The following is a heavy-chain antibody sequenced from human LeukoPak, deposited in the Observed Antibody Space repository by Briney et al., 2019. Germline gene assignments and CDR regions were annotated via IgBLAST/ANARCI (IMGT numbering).Heavy chain of an antibody. CDR2: INHSGST. Sequence: SETLSLTCAVYGGSFSGYYWSWIRQPPGKGLEWIGEINHSGSTNYNPSLKSRVTISVDTSKNKFSLKLSSVTAADTAVYYCARGRAYYDSSGYDYWGQGTLVTVSS. D-gene: IGHD3-22*01. J-gene: IGHJ4*02. CDR1: GGSFSGYY. V-gene: IGHV4-34*01. CDR3: ARGRAYYDSSGYDY.